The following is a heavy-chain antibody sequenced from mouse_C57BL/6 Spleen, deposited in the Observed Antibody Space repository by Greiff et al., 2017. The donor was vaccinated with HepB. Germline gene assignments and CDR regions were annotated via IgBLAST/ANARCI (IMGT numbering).Heavy chain of an antibody. CDR3: TRVITTVVAYYFDY. Sequence: DVMLVESGEGLVKPGGSLKLSCAASGFTFSSYAMSWVRQTPEKRLEWVAYISSGGDYIYYADTVKGRFTISRDNARNTLYLQMSSLKSEDTAMYYCTRVITTVVAYYFDYWGQGTTLTVSS. J-gene: IGHJ2*01. CDR1: GFTFSSYA. CDR2: ISSGGDYI. D-gene: IGHD1-1*01. V-gene: IGHV5-9-1*02.